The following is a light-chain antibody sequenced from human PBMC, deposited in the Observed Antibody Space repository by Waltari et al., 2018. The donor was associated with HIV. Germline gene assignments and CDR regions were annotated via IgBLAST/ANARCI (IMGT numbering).Light chain of an antibody. CDR3: LQHASYPIT. CDR1: QDIKND. V-gene: IGKV1-17*01. J-gene: IGKJ5*01. CDR2: AAS. Sequence: DIQITQFPSSLSASVGGTVHIICRASQDIKNDLGWYQQRPGKAPQRLIFAASTLQGGVPPRFSGSGSGTEFTLTVSGLQPEDSGIYYCLQHASYPITFGQGTRLDIE.